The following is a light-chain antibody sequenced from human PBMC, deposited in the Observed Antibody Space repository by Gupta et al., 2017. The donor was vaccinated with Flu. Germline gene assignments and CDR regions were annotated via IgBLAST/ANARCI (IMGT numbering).Light chain of an antibody. CDR1: KIASKS. V-gene: IGLV3-21*03. CDR3: QVWDRSRGQVV. J-gene: IGLJ2*01. Sequence: GKTTRSAGAGNKIASKSVHWYPQRPGQAPVMLVHDDSDRPSGIPERFSGSNLGNTATLTISRVEGGDEADYYCQVWDRSRGQVVFGGGTKLTVL. CDR2: DDS.